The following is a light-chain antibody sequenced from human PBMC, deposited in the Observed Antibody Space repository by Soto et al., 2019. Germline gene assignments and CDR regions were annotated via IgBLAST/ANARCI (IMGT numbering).Light chain of an antibody. Sequence: QSVLTQPASVSGSPGQSITTSCTGTSSDIGGYDYVSWYQQRPGKAPKLMIYEVRYRPSGVSNRFSGSKSGNTASLTISGLQAEDEAVYYCCSYTRTSNHYFFGSGTKVTAL. V-gene: IGLV2-14*01. CDR3: CSYTRTSNHYF. CDR2: EVR. J-gene: IGLJ1*01. CDR1: SSDIGGYDY.